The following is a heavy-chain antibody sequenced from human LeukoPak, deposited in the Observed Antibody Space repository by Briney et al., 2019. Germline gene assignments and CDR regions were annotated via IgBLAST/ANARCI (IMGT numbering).Heavy chain of an antibody. J-gene: IGHJ3*02. D-gene: IGHD3-22*01. CDR3: ARDLGYYDSSTGAFDI. CDR1: GGSISSYY. CDR2: IYYSGSA. V-gene: IGHV4-39*07. Sequence: SETLSLTCTVSGGSISSYYWSWIRQPPGKGLEWIGSIYYSGSAHYNPSLKSRVTISLDTSKNQFSLKLSSVTAADTAVYYCARDLGYYDSSTGAFDIWGQGTMVTVSS.